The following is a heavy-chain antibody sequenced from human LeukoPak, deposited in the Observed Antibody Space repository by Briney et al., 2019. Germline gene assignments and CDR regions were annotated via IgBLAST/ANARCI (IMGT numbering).Heavy chain of an antibody. CDR2: ISYDGSNK. Sequence: GGSLRLSCAASGFTFTSYAMSWVRQAPGKGLEWVAVISYDGSNKYYADSVKGRFTISRDNSKNTLYLQMNSLRAEDTAVYYCALESGYYYDSSGYWGQGTMVTVSS. CDR1: GFTFTSYA. CDR3: ALESGYYYDSSGY. J-gene: IGHJ3*01. V-gene: IGHV3-30*03. D-gene: IGHD3-22*01.